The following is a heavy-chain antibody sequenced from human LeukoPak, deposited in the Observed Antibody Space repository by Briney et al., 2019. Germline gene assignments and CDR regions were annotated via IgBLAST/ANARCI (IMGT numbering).Heavy chain of an antibody. Sequence: SETLSLTCTVSPGSISSSSYYWGWIRQPPVKGLDWIGSIYYSGSTYYNPSLNSRVTISVDTSKNQFSLKLSSVTAADTAVYYCARHAHPMVPYKGWFDPWGQGTLVTVSS. V-gene: IGHV4-39*01. J-gene: IGHJ5*02. CDR1: PGSISSSSYY. CDR3: ARHAHPMVPYKGWFDP. D-gene: IGHD3-10*01. CDR2: IYYSGST.